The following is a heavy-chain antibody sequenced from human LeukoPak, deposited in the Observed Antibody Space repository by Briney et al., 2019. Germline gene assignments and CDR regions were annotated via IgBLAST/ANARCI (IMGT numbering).Heavy chain of an antibody. CDR1: GFTFSSYW. CDR2: IKQDGSEK. D-gene: IGHD3-22*01. V-gene: IGHV3-7*01. Sequence: PGGSLRLSCAASGFTFSSYWMSWVRQAPGKGLEWVANIKQDGSEKYYVDSVKGRFTISRDNAKNSLYLQMNSLRAEDTAVYYCARGTMIVVNRGNWFDPWGQGTLVTVSS. CDR3: ARGTMIVVNRGNWFDP. J-gene: IGHJ5*02.